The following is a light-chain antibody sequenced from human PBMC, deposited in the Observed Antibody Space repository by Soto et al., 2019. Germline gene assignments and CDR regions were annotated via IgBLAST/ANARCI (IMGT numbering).Light chain of an antibody. Sequence: ALTQPASVSGSPGQSITISCTGTSSDFGGYNYVSWYQQHPGKAPKLMIYGVSNRPSGVSSRFSGSKSGNTASLTISGLQAEDEADYYCISYTGSSTSYVFGSGTKVNVL. J-gene: IGLJ1*01. CDR3: ISYTGSSTSYV. CDR1: SSDFGGYNY. V-gene: IGLV2-14*01. CDR2: GVS.